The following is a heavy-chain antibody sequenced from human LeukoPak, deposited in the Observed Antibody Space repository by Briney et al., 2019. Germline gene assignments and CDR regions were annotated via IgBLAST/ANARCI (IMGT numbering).Heavy chain of an antibody. CDR2: IYYSGST. V-gene: IGHV4-59*01. D-gene: IGHD2-2*01. J-gene: IGHJ5*02. CDR3: ARLTVPLRFDP. CDR1: GGSISSYY. Sequence: SETLSLTCTVSGGSISSYYWSWIRQPPGKGLEWIGYIYYSGSTHNNPSLKSRVTISVDTSKNQFSLKLNSVSAADTAVYYCARLTVPLRFDPWGQGTLVTVSS.